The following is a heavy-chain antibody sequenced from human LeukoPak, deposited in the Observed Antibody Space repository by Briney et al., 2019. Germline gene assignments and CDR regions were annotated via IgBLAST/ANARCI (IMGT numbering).Heavy chain of an antibody. CDR2: INPNSGGT. CDR3: ARAYDYVWGSYPWWFDP. V-gene: IGHV1-2*02. D-gene: IGHD3-16*02. Sequence: ASVKVSCKASGYTFTGYYMHWVRQAPGQGLEWMGWINPNSGGTNYAQKFQGRVTMTRDTSISTAYMELSRLRSDDTAVYYCARAYDYVWGSYPWWFDPWGQGTLVTVS. CDR1: GYTFTGYY. J-gene: IGHJ5*02.